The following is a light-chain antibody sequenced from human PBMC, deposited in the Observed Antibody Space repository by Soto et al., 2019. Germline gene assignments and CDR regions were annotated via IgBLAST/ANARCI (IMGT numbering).Light chain of an antibody. J-gene: IGKJ5*01. CDR3: QQRSNWPPRIT. V-gene: IGKV3-11*01. CDR1: QSVSSY. Sequence: IVFTQSPSTVSLSPGERAPLSCSASQSVSSYLAWYQQKPGQAPRLLIYDASNRATGIPARFSGSGSGTDFTLTISSLEPEDFAVYYCQQRSNWPPRITFGQGTRLEI. CDR2: DAS.